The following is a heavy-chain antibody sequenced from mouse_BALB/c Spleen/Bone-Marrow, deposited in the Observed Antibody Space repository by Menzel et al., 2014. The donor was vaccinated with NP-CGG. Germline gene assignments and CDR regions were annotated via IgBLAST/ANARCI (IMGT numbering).Heavy chain of an antibody. V-gene: IGHV14-3*02. CDR3: ARVKLWSYAMDY. CDR2: IDPANGNT. CDR1: GFNIKDTY. Sequence: VQLQQSGAELVKPGASVKLSCTASGFNIKDTYMHWVKQRPEQGLEWIGRIDPANGNTKYDPKFQGKATITADTSSNTAYLQLSSLTSEDTAVYYCARVKLWSYAMDYWGLGTSVTVSS. D-gene: IGHD1-1*02. J-gene: IGHJ4*01.